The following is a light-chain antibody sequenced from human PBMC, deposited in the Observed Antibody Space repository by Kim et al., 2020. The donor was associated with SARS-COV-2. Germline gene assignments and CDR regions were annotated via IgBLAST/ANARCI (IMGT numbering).Light chain of an antibody. CDR2: EAS. Sequence: SASVGDRVTITCQATQDISNYLNWYHQKPGKAPKLLIYEASNLETGVPSRFSGSGSGTDFTFTISSLQPEDIATYYCQQYDDFVTFGGGTKVDIK. CDR3: QQYDDFVT. CDR1: QDISNY. V-gene: IGKV1-33*01. J-gene: IGKJ4*01.